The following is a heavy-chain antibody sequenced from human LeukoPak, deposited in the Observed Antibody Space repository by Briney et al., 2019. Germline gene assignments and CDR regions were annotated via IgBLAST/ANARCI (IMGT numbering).Heavy chain of an antibody. D-gene: IGHD1-26*01. V-gene: IGHV3-74*01. CDR2: IYSDGIST. CDR3: AREGGSYSNYFDY. J-gene: IGHJ4*02. Sequence: GGSLRLSCAASGFTFSSYWMHRVRQAPGKGLVWVSRIYSDGISTSYADSVKGRFTISRDNAKNTLYLQMNSLKAEGTAIYYCAREGGSYSNYFDYWGQGTLVTVSS. CDR1: GFTFSSYW.